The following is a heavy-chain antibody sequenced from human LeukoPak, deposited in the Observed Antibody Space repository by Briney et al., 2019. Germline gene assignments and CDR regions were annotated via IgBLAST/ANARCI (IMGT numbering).Heavy chain of an antibody. CDR3: ARASGGRGHFDF. D-gene: IGHD3-16*01. Sequence: ASVTVSCKASGYTFATYGITWVRQAPGQGLEWMGWIGPNNGNTNYAQNLQGRVTMTTDTSTGTAYMELRSLRSDDTAVYFCARASGGRGHFDFWGQGILVTVSS. V-gene: IGHV1-18*01. J-gene: IGHJ4*02. CDR1: GYTFATYG. CDR2: IGPNNGNT.